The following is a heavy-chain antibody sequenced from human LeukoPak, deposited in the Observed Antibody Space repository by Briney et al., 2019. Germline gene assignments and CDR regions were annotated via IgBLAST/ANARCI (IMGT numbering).Heavy chain of an antibody. CDR2: ILPIIGTA. Sequence: SVKVSCKASGGTFSRYAISWVRQAPGQGLEWTGGILPIIGTANYAQKFQGRVTITADESTSTAYMELSSLRSEDTAVYYCATSRIAVAGTGLDYWGQGTLVTASS. D-gene: IGHD6-19*01. V-gene: IGHV1-69*01. CDR3: ATSRIAVAGTGLDY. J-gene: IGHJ4*02. CDR1: GGTFSRYA.